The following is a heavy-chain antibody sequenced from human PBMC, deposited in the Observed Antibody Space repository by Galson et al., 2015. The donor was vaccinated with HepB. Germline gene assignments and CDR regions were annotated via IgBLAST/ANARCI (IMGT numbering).Heavy chain of an antibody. CDR1: GFSFNKAW. CDR2: IKSKPDGGTT. Sequence: SLRLSCAASGFSFNKAWMNWVRQAPGKGLEWVGRIKSKPDGGTTAYVAPVKGRFTISRDDSKHTLYLQMNSLKTEDTAVYYCTTDRLLQYHFDFWGQGTLVTVSS. D-gene: IGHD4-11*01. CDR3: TTDRLLQYHFDF. J-gene: IGHJ4*02. V-gene: IGHV3-15*07.